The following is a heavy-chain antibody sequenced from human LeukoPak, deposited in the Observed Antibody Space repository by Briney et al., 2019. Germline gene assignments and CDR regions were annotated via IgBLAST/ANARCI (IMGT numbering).Heavy chain of an antibody. V-gene: IGHV3-21*06. Sequence: GGSLRLSCAASGFTFSSHTMNWVRQAPGKGLEWVACVSSNVNKMYYAESVRGRFTVSRDNAGNSLSLQMDNLRAEDTAVYYCARESYSSGWYEVDYWGQGTLVTVSS. J-gene: IGHJ4*02. CDR3: ARESYSSGWYEVDY. CDR2: VSSNVNKM. D-gene: IGHD6-19*01. CDR1: GFTFSSHT.